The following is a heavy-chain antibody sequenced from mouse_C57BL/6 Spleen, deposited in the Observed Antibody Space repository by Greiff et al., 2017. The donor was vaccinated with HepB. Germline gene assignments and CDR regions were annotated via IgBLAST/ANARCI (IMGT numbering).Heavy chain of an antibody. J-gene: IGHJ3*01. CDR3: ARDSSGSFAY. V-gene: IGHV1-64*01. CDR1: GYTFTSYW. D-gene: IGHD3-2*02. Sequence: QVHVKQPGAELVKPGASVKLSCKASGYTFTSYWMHWVKQRPGQGLEWIGMIHPNSGSTNYNEKFKSKATLTVDKSSSTAYMQLSSLTSEDSAVYYCARDSSGSFAYWGQGTLVTVSA. CDR2: IHPNSGST.